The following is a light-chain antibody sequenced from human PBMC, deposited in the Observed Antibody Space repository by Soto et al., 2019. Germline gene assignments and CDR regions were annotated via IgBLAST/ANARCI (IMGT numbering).Light chain of an antibody. V-gene: IGKV1-5*01. CDR3: QQYNSYSQA. Sequence: DIQMTQSPSTLSASVGDRVTITCRASQSISSWLAWYQQKPGKAPKLLIYDASSLESGVPSRFSGSGSGTEFTLTIGSLQPDDFAPYYCQQYNSYSQAFGQGTKVEIK. CDR1: QSISSW. CDR2: DAS. J-gene: IGKJ1*01.